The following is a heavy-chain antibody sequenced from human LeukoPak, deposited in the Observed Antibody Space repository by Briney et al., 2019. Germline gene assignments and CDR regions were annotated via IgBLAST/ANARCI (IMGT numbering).Heavy chain of an antibody. V-gene: IGHV3-21*01. CDR3: ARRGVYGSGAFYLDY. J-gene: IGHJ4*02. Sequence: GGSLRLSCAASGFTFSGYGMHWVRQAPGKGLEWVSSISSSSSYIYYADSVKGRFTISRDNAKNSLYLQMNSLRAEDTAVYYCARRGVYGSGAFYLDYRGQGTLVTVSS. D-gene: IGHD3-10*01. CDR1: GFTFSGYG. CDR2: ISSSSSYI.